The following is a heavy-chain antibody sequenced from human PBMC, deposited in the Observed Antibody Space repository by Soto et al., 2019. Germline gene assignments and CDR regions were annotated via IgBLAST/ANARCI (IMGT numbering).Heavy chain of an antibody. Sequence: QVQLLESGGGLVKPGGSLRLSCAASGFTFSNYYMSWIRQAPGKGLEWVSYISSSGSTIYYEDSVKGRFTSSRDNAKNSLYLQMNSLRAEDTAVYYCARVPTEFPWFDPWGQGTLVTVSS. CDR2: ISSSGSTI. V-gene: IGHV3-11*01. J-gene: IGHJ5*02. CDR3: ARVPTEFPWFDP. D-gene: IGHD3-10*01. CDR1: GFTFSNYY.